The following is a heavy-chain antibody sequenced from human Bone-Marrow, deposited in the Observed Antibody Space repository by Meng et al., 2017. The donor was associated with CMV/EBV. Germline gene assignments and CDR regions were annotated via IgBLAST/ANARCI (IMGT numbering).Heavy chain of an antibody. J-gene: IGHJ3*02. CDR3: ASPRGVATITRNAFDI. V-gene: IGHV1-69*10. D-gene: IGHD5-24*01. CDR1: GGTFSSYA. CDR2: IIPILGIA. Sequence: SVKVSCKASGGTFSSYAISWVRQAPGQGLEWMGGIIPILGIANYAQKFQGRVTITADKSTSTAYMELSSLRSEDTAVYYCASPRGVATITRNAFDIWGQGTMVTVSS.